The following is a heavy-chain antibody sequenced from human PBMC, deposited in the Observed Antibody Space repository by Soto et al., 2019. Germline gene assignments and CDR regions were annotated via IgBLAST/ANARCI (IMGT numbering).Heavy chain of an antibody. V-gene: IGHV4-59*01. Sequence: SETLSLTCTVSGGSISSYYWSWIRQPPGKGLEWIGHIYYSGSTNYNPSLKSRVTISVDTSKNQFSLKLSSVTAADTAVYYCARDPYYDILTGYYYGMDVWGQGTTVTVSS. CDR2: IYYSGST. CDR3: ARDPYYDILTGYYYGMDV. CDR1: GGSISSYY. J-gene: IGHJ6*02. D-gene: IGHD3-9*01.